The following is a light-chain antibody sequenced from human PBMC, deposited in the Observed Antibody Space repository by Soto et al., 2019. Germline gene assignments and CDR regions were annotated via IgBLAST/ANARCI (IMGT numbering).Light chain of an antibody. CDR1: SSDVGGYNY. CDR3: CSYAGSHTFEV. V-gene: IGLV2-11*01. Sequence: QSALTQPRSVSGSPGQSVTISCTGTSSDVGGYNYVSWYQQHPGKAPKLMIHDVSKRPSGVPDRFSGSKSGNTASLTISGLQAEDEADYYCCSYAGSHTFEVFGGGTKVTVL. J-gene: IGLJ2*01. CDR2: DVS.